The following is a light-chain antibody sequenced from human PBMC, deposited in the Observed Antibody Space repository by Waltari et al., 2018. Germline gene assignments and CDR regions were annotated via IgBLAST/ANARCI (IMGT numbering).Light chain of an antibody. J-gene: IGKJ4*01. CDR2: GAS. CDR1: QSVSSTY. CDR3: QQYVSSPLT. V-gene: IGKV3-20*01. Sequence: IVLTQSPGTLSLSPGERATLPCRTSQSVSSTYIHWYQQKPGQTPRLLIYGASNRATGIPDRFSGSGSGTDFTLTISRLEPEDSAVYYCQQYVSSPLTFGGGTKVEIK.